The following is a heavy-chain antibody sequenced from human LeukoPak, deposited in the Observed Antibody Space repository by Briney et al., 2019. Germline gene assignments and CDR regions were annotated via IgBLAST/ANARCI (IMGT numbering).Heavy chain of an antibody. J-gene: IGHJ3*01. V-gene: IGHV4-59*01. CDR2: IYYSGST. CDR1: GGSISSYY. D-gene: IGHD3-3*01. CDR3: ARGGYDFWSGYPGSDAFDV. Sequence: SETLSLTCTVSGGSISSYYWSWIRQPPGKGLEWIGYIYYSGSTNYNPSLKSRVTILVDTSKKQFSLKLSSVTAADTAVYYCARGGYDFWSGYPGSDAFDVWGQGTMVTVSS.